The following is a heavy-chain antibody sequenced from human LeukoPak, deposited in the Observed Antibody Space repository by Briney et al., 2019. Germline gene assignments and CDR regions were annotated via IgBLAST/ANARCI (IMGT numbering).Heavy chain of an antibody. CDR3: ARGATNDFWSGYGWFDP. J-gene: IGHJ5*02. D-gene: IGHD3-3*01. V-gene: IGHV3-30-3*01. CDR2: MSHDGSNI. Sequence: GGSLRLSCAASGFTFNSYTLHWVRQAPGKGPEWVALMSHDGSNIFYAKSVKGRFTISRDNSKNTLYLQMDNLRAEDTAVYSCARGATNDFWSGYGWFDPWGQGTLVTVSS. CDR1: GFTFNSYT.